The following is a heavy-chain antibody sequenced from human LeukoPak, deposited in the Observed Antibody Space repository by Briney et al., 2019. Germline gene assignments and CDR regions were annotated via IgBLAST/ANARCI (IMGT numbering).Heavy chain of an antibody. D-gene: IGHD6-13*01. CDR3: ARDTYSSSWYWYGMDV. CDR2: INTNTGNP. CDR1: GYTFTSYA. V-gene: IGHV7-4-1*02. Sequence: ASVKVSCKASGYTFTSYAMNWVRQAPGQGLGWMGWINTNTGNPTYAQGFTGRFVFSLDTSVSTAYLQISSLKAEDTAVYYCARDTYSSSWYWYGMDVWGQGTTVTVSS. J-gene: IGHJ6*02.